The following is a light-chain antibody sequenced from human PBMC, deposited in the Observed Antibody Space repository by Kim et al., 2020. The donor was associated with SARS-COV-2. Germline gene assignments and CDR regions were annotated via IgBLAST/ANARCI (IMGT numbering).Light chain of an antibody. V-gene: IGKV3D-20*01. CDR2: DLT. Sequence: LSQEDRAPLSRGASHTVRSSTLAGYQQKPGQAPRLLSYDLTTRATGIPDRFSGSGSGTDFTLTISRLEPKDYEVYYCQQYDRLITFGQGTRLEIK. J-gene: IGKJ5*01. CDR1: HTVRSST. CDR3: QQYDRLIT.